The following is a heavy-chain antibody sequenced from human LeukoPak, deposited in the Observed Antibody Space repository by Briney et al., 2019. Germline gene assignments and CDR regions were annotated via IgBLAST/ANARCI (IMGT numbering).Heavy chain of an antibody. CDR3: ARRLTQYDCFDP. J-gene: IGHJ5*02. Sequence: SQTLSLTFAISGDSVSSNSVTWNWIRQSPSRVFEWLGRTYYRSTWYNDYAVSVRDRITVNPDTSKNQFSLHLNSVTPEDTAVYYCARRLTQYDCFDPWGQGILVTVSS. CDR2: TYYRSTWYN. V-gene: IGHV6-1*01. D-gene: IGHD2-2*01. CDR1: GDSVSSNSVT.